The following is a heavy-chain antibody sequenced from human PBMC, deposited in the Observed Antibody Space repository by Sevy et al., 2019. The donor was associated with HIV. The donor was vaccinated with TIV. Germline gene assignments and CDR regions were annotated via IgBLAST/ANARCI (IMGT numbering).Heavy chain of an antibody. Sequence: GGSLRLSCAASGFTFSKAWMSWVHQAPGKGLEWVGRIKSKTEGETTDYAAPVKDRFTISRDDSKNTVYLQMNSLKTEDTAVYYCTTVSITMIRGVTIGSLWGQGTLVTVSS. J-gene: IGHJ4*02. CDR3: TTVSITMIRGVTIGSL. D-gene: IGHD3-10*01. CDR1: GFTFSKAW. CDR2: IKSKTEGETT. V-gene: IGHV3-15*01.